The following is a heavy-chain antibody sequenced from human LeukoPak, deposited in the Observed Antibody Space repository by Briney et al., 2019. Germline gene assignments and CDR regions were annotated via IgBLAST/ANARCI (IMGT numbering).Heavy chain of an antibody. CDR3: EAKDSSDY. Sequence: KPSENLSLTCTVSGGSISSSSYYWGWIRQPPGKGLEWIGSIYYSGSTYYNPSLKSRVTISVDTSKNQFSLKLSSVTAADTAVYYCEAKDSSDYWGQGTLVTVSS. D-gene: IGHD3-22*01. V-gene: IGHV4-39*01. CDR2: IYYSGST. J-gene: IGHJ4*02. CDR1: GGSISSSSYY.